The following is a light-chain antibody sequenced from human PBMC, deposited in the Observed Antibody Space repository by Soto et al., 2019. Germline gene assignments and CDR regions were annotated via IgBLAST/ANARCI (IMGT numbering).Light chain of an antibody. Sequence: QSVLTQPPSASGTPGQRVTISCSGSSSNIGSHSVDWYQQLPGTAPKLLIYRDNQRPSGVPDRFSGSKSGTSASLAISGLRSEDEAYYYCAGWDDSLSGFAVFGGGTKLTVL. V-gene: IGLV1-47*01. J-gene: IGLJ7*01. CDR2: RDN. CDR3: AGWDDSLSGFAV. CDR1: SSNIGSHS.